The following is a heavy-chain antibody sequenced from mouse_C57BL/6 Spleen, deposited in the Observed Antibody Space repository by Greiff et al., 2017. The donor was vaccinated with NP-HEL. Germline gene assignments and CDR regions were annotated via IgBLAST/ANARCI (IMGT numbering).Heavy chain of an antibody. CDR2: IDPSDSET. Sequence: QVQLQQPGAELVRPGSSVKLSCKASGYTFTSYWMHWVKPRPIQGLEWIGNIDPSDSETHYNQKFKDKATLTVDKSSSTAYMQLSSLTSEDSAVYYCAIGYYGNYGWYFDVWGTGTTVTVSS. V-gene: IGHV1-52*01. CDR1: GYTFTSYW. D-gene: IGHD2-1*01. J-gene: IGHJ1*03. CDR3: AIGYYGNYGWYFDV.